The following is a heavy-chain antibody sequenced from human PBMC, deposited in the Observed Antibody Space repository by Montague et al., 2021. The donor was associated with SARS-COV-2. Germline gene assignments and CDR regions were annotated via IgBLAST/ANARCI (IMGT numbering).Heavy chain of an antibody. V-gene: IGHV4-39*07. CDR1: GGSISSSSYY. J-gene: IGHJ6*02. D-gene: IGHD6-13*01. CDR2: IYYRGST. Sequence: SETLSLTCTVSGGSISSSSYYWGWIREPPGKGLEWIGSIYYRGSTYYXPCLKSRVTISVDTSKNQFSLKLSSVTAADTAVYYCARVGRQQLVRLSGMDVWGQGTTVTVSS. CDR3: ARVGRQQLVRLSGMDV.